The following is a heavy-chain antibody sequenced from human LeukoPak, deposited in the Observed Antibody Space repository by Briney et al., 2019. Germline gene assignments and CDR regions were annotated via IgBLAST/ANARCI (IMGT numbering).Heavy chain of an antibody. D-gene: IGHD5-24*01. V-gene: IGHV4-59*01. CDR1: GGSISSYY. Sequence: SETLSLTCTVSGGSISSYYWSWIRQPPGKGLEWIGYIFYSGSTNYNPSLKSRVTISVDTSKNQFSLKLTSVTAADTAVYYCAKGDAYNPSSFYGVDDSGREGTVTVSS. J-gene: IGHJ6*01. CDR2: IFYSGST. CDR3: AKGDAYNPSSFYGVDD.